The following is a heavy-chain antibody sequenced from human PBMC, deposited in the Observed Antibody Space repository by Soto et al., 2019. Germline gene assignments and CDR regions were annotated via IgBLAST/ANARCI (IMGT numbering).Heavy chain of an antibody. CDR1: GGSFSGYY. V-gene: IGHV4-34*01. CDR2: INHSGST. Sequence: SETLSLTCAVYGGSFSGYYWSWIRQPPGKGLEWIGEINHSGSTNYNPSLRSRVTISVDTSKNQFSLKLSSVTAADTAVYYCARGKGYYYGSGSHRYYYYMDVWGKGTTVTVSS. J-gene: IGHJ6*03. D-gene: IGHD3-10*01. CDR3: ARGKGYYYGSGSHRYYYYMDV.